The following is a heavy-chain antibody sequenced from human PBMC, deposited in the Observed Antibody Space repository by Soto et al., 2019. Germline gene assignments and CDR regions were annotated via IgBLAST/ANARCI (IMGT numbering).Heavy chain of an antibody. CDR2: VIPIFGTA. Sequence: QVQLVQSGAEVKKPGSSVKVSCKASEGTFSSYAISWVRQAPGQGLEWMGGVIPIFGTANYAQKFQGRVTITASDTTSTAYMELSSLRSEDTAVYYCARRGTAVPTSYWGRGGLVTVSS. J-gene: IGHJ4*02. D-gene: IGHD4-17*01. V-gene: IGHV1-69*01. CDR1: EGTFSSYA. CDR3: ARRGTAVPTSY.